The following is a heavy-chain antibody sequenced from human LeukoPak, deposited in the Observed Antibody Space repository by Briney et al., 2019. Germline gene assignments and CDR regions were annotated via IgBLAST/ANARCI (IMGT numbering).Heavy chain of an antibody. CDR2: ISYDGSNK. CDR3: ARGSGAVTHRPPGY. J-gene: IGHJ4*02. D-gene: IGHD6-25*01. Sequence: PGGSLRLSCAASGFTFSSYTMHWVRQAPGKGLEWVAVISYDGSNKYYADSVKGRFTISRDNSKNTLYLQMNSLRAEDTAMYYCARGSGAVTHRPPGYWGQGTLVTVSS. CDR1: GFTFSSYT. V-gene: IGHV3-30-3*01.